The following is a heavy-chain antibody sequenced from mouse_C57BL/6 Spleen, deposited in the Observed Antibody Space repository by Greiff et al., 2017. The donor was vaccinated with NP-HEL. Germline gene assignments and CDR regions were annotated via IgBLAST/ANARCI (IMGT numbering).Heavy chain of an antibody. D-gene: IGHD1-1*01. CDR3: ERVYYGSSFYAMDY. CDR1: GFTFSSYA. Sequence: EVKLVESGGGLVKPGGSPKLSCAASGFTFSSYAMSWVRQTPEKRLEWVATISDGGSYAYYPDNVKGRFTISRDNAKNNLYLQMSHLKSEDTAMYYCERVYYGSSFYAMDYWGQGTSVTVSS. V-gene: IGHV5-4*03. CDR2: ISDGGSYA. J-gene: IGHJ4*01.